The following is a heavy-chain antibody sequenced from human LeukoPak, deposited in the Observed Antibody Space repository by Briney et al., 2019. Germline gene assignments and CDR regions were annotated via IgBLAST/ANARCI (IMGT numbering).Heavy chain of an antibody. CDR3: ARGATYYYDSSGYFLFDY. Sequence: GGSLRLSCAASGFTVSSNYMTWVRQAPGKGLEWVSVIYSGGSTYYADSVKGRFTISRDNAKNSLYLQMNSLRAEDTAVYYCARGATYYYDSSGYFLFDYWGQGTLVTVSS. V-gene: IGHV3-53*01. J-gene: IGHJ4*02. D-gene: IGHD3-22*01. CDR1: GFTVSSNY. CDR2: IYSGGST.